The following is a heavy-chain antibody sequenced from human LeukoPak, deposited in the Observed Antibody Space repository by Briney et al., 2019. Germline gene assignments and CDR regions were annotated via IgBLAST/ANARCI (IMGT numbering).Heavy chain of an antibody. V-gene: IGHV1-18*04. CDR3: ARVEAVAGTNPGLDY. D-gene: IGHD6-19*01. Sequence: GASVKVSCKASGYTFTSYGISWVRQAPGQGLEWMGWISAYNGNTNYAQKLQGRVTMTTDTSTSTAYMELRSLRSDDKAVYYCARVEAVAGTNPGLDYWGQGTLVTVSS. J-gene: IGHJ4*02. CDR1: GYTFTSYG. CDR2: ISAYNGNT.